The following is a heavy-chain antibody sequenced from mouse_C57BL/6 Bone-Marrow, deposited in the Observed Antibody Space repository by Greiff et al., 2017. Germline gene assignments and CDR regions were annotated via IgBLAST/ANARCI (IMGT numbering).Heavy chain of an antibody. CDR2: IFPGSGST. J-gene: IGHJ3*01. V-gene: IGHV1-75*01. Sequence: VKLQESGPELVKPGASVKISCKASGYTFTDYYINWVKQRPGQGLEWIGWIFPGSGSTYYNEKFKGKATLTVDKSSSTAYMSLSSLTSEDSAVYFCASYGSTWFAYWGQGTLVTVSA. CDR3: ASYGSTWFAY. CDR1: GYTFTDYY. D-gene: IGHD1-1*01.